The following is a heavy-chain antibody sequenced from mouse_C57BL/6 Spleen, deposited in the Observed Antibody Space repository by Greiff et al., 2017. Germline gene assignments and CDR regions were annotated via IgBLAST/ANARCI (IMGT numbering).Heavy chain of an antibody. D-gene: IGHD1-1*01. V-gene: IGHV3-6*01. J-gene: IGHJ1*03. Sequence: DVQLQQSGPGLVKPSQSLSLTCSVTGYSITSGYYWNWIRQFPGNKLEWMGYLSYDGSNNYNPYLKNRISVTRDTYKNQFFLKVNSVTTEDTATDYCAGGAVGVGAHWYFDVWGTGTTVTVSS. CDR3: AGGAVGVGAHWYFDV. CDR1: GYSITSGYY. CDR2: LSYDGSN.